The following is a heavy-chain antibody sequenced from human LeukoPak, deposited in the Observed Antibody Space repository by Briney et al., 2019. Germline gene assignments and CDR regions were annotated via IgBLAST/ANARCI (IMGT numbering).Heavy chain of an antibody. D-gene: IGHD5-12*01. CDR3: ARHYSGYEYYYYYYYMDV. CDR2: ISAYNGNT. Sequence: ASVKVSCEASGYTFTSYGISWVRQAPGQGLEWMGWISAYNGNTNYAQKLQGRVTMTTDTSTSTAYMELRSLRSDDTAVYYCARHYSGYEYYYYYYYMDVWGKGTTVTVSS. CDR1: GYTFTSYG. J-gene: IGHJ6*03. V-gene: IGHV1-18*01.